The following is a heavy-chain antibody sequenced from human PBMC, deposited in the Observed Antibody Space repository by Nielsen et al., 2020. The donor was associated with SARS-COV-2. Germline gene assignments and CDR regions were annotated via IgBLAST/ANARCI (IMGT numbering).Heavy chain of an antibody. CDR3: AKDFGSGPRGYYYYGMDV. J-gene: IGHJ6*02. V-gene: IGHV3-30*18. Sequence: GESLKISCAASGFTFSNYNMHWVRQAPGKGLEWVTVISYDGSNKYYADSVKGRFTISRDNSKNTLYLQMNSLRAEDTAVYYCAKDFGSGPRGYYYYGMDVWGQGTTVTVSS. CDR2: ISYDGSNK. D-gene: IGHD6-19*01. CDR1: GFTFSNYN.